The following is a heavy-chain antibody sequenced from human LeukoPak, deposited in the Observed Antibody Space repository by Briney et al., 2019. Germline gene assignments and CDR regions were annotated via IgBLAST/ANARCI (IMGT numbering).Heavy chain of an antibody. CDR2: IIPIFGTA. J-gene: IGHJ4*02. V-gene: IGHV1-69*01. CDR3: ARTDGADWVTDY. D-gene: IGHD2-21*02. Sequence: SVKVSCKASGGTFSSYAISWVRQAPGQGLEWMGGIIPIFGTANYAQRFQGRVTITADESTSTAYMELSSLRSEDTAVYYCARTDGADWVTDYWGQGTLVTVSS. CDR1: GGTFSSYA.